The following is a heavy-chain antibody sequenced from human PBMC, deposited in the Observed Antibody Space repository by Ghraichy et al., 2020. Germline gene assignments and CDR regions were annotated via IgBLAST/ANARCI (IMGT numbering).Heavy chain of an antibody. CDR3: AKGPYYDFWSGYWDYYGMDV. CDR2: ISYDGSNK. J-gene: IGHJ6*02. D-gene: IGHD3-3*01. V-gene: IGHV3-30*18. Sequence: GESLNIACAASGFTFSSYGMHWVRQAPGKGLEWVAVISYDGSNKYYADSVKGRFTISRDNSKNTLYLQMNSLRAEDTAVYYCAKGPYYDFWSGYWDYYGMDVWGQGTTVTVSS. CDR1: GFTFSSYG.